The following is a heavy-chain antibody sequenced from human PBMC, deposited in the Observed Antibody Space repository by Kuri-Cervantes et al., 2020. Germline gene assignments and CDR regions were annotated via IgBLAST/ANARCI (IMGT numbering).Heavy chain of an antibody. J-gene: IGHJ6*03. D-gene: IGHD1-26*01. CDR1: GLGFSGYS. CDR2: ISFESSLK. V-gene: IGHV3-30*04. CDR3: ARDPGSGSYFGYYYYYMDV. Sequence: GGSLRLSCAASGLGFSGYSMQWVRQAPGKGLEWVAAISFESSLKLYGDSVKGRFTISRDNAKNSLYLQMNSLRAEDTAVYYCARDPGSGSYFGYYYYYMDVWGKGTTVTVSS.